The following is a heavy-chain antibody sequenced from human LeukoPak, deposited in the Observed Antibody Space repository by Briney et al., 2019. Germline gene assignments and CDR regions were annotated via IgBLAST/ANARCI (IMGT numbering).Heavy chain of an antibody. CDR2: INHSGST. V-gene: IGHV4-34*01. D-gene: IGHD6-19*01. CDR1: GGSFSGYY. CDR3: ARGPKAIVQDSSGWYLNY. J-gene: IGHJ4*02. Sequence: SETLSLTCAVSGGSFSGYYWSWIRQPPGKGLEWIGQINHSGSTNYTPSLKSRVTISVDTSKNQFSLKLSSVTAADTAVYYCARGPKAIVQDSSGWYLNYWGQGTLVTVSS.